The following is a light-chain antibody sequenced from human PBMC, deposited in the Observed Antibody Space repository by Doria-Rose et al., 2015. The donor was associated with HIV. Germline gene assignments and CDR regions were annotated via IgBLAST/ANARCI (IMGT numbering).Light chain of an antibody. V-gene: IGKV3-15*01. Sequence: EIVMTQSPETLSVSPGESATLSCRASQSVSTDLAWYQHKPGQAPRLLIWDASSRATGIPARFSGSGSGTEFTLTISSLQPEDFAIYFCHQYNNRPTFGQGTRLDIK. CDR3: HQYNNRPT. CDR2: DAS. J-gene: IGKJ5*01. CDR1: QSVSTD.